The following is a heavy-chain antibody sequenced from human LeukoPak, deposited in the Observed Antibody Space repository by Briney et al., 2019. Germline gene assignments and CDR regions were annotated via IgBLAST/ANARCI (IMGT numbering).Heavy chain of an antibody. V-gene: IGHV4-59*01. D-gene: IGHD1-14*01. J-gene: IGHJ4*02. CDR1: GGSISSYY. CDR2: IYYSGST. CDR3: ARAHLGMTRDY. Sequence: SETLSLTCTVSGGSISSYYWSWIRQPPGKGLEWIGYIYYSGSTNYNPSLKSRVTISVDTSKNQFSLKLSSVTAADTAVYYCARAHLGMTRDYWGQGTLVTVSS.